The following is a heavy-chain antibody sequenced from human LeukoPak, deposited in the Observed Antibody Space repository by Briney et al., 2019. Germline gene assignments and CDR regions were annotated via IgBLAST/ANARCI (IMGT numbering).Heavy chain of an antibody. J-gene: IGHJ4*02. V-gene: IGHV3-53*01. CDR2: IYSGGST. D-gene: IGHD2-15*01. CDR3: AREGYCSGGSCYSDY. Sequence: ESGGSLRLSCAASGFTVSSNYMSWVRQAPGKGLEWVSVIYSGGSTFYADSVKGRFSISRDNSKNTLYLQMNSLRAEDTAVYYCAREGYCSGGSCYSDYWGQGTLVTVSS. CDR1: GFTVSSNY.